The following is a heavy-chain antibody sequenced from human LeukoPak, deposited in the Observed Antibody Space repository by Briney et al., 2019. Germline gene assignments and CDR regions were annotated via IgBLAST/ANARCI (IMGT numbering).Heavy chain of an antibody. CDR3: AKELGTAVVGQRVDY. CDR1: GFTFSSFG. D-gene: IGHD2-2*01. J-gene: IGHJ4*02. Sequence: TGGSLRLSCAGSGFTFSSFGMHWVRQAPGKGLEWVIFIQTDGSDKYYADSVKGRFTVSRDNSKNTLYLQMNSLRPEDTAVYYCAKELGTAVVGQRVDYWGQGTLVTASS. V-gene: IGHV3-30*02. CDR2: IQTDGSDK.